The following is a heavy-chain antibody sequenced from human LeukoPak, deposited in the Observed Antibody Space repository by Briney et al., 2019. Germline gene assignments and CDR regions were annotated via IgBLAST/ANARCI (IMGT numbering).Heavy chain of an antibody. CDR3: ARCGVTAVSGTNYYYYMDV. CDR2: IQEDGSEK. Sequence: GGSVRLSCAASGFIFSKYWMTWVRQAPGKGLEWVANIQEDGSEKYYVDSVEGRFTISRDNAKNSVYLQMNSLRAEDAAVYYCARCGVTAVSGTNYYYYMDVWGRGTAVSVS. V-gene: IGHV3-7*01. J-gene: IGHJ6*03. CDR1: GFIFSKYW. D-gene: IGHD5-18*01.